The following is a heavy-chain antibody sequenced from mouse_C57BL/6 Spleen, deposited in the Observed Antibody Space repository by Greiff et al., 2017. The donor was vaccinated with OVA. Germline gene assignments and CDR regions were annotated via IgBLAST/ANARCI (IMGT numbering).Heavy chain of an antibody. Sequence: VQLQQSGPELVKPGASVKISCKASGYSFTDYNMNWVKQSNGKSLEWIGVINPNYGTTSYNQKFKGKATLTVDPSSSTADMQLNSLTSEDSAVYYCARSASINSYYAMDYWGQGTSVTVSS. CDR2: INPNYGTT. CDR1: GYSFTDYN. V-gene: IGHV1-39*01. D-gene: IGHD1-2*01. CDR3: ARSASINSYYAMDY. J-gene: IGHJ4*01.